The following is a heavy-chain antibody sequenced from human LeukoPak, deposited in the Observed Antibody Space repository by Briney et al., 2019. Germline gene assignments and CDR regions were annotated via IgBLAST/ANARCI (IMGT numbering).Heavy chain of an antibody. V-gene: IGHV1-2*02. CDR1: GYTFTGYY. D-gene: IGHD3-22*01. CDR3: ARESSGYSVYYFDY. CDR2: INPNSGGT. J-gene: IGHJ4*02. Sequence: ASVKVSCKASGYTFTGYYMHWARQAPGQGLDWMGWINPNSGGTNYAQKFQGRVTMTRDTSISTAYTELSRLRSDDTAVYYCARESSGYSVYYFDYWGQGTLVTVSS.